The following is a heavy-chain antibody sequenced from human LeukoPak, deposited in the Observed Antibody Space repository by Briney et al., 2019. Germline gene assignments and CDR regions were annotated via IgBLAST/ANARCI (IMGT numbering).Heavy chain of an antibody. D-gene: IGHD6-19*01. Sequence: GESLKVSCQGSGYRFTNYWIGWVRQMPGKGPEWMAIIYPGDSDTRYSPSFQGRVTISADKSISTAYLQWSSLKASDTAMYYCAAGWYGGPYDYWGQGILVTVSS. V-gene: IGHV5-51*01. CDR1: GYRFTNYW. CDR2: IYPGDSDT. CDR3: AAGWYGGPYDY. J-gene: IGHJ4*02.